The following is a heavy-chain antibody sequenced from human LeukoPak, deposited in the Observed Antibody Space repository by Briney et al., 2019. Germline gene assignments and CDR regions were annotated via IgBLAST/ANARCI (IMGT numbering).Heavy chain of an antibody. CDR2: ISYDGSNK. Sequence: GGSLRLSCAASGFTFSSYGMHWVRQAPGKGLEWVAVISYDGSNKYYADSVKGRFTISRDNSKNTLYLQMNSLRAEDTAVYYCAKDRAKLRYFDWLPDYWGQGTLVTVSS. CDR3: AKDRAKLRYFDWLPDY. V-gene: IGHV3-30*18. D-gene: IGHD3-9*01. J-gene: IGHJ4*02. CDR1: GFTFSSYG.